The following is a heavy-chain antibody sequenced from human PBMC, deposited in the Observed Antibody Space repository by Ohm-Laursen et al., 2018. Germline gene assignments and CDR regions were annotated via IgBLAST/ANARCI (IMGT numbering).Heavy chain of an antibody. CDR3: ARAHYYGSGDELIDY. CDR1: GFSLSTSGMC. D-gene: IGHD3-10*01. CDR2: IDWDDDK. J-gene: IGHJ4*02. V-gene: IGHV2-70*11. Sequence: PTQTLTLTCTFSGFSLSTSGMCVSWIRQPPGKALEWLARIDWDDDKYYSTSLKTRLTIPKDTSKNQVVLTMTNMDPVDTATYYCARAHYYGSGDELIDYWGQGTLVTVSS.